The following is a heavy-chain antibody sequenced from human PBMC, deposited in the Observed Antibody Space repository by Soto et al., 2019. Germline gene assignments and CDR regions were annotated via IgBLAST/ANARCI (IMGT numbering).Heavy chain of an antibody. CDR2: INPSGGST. V-gene: IGHV1-46*03. Sequence: GASVKVSCKASGYTFTSYYMHWVRQAPGQGLEWMGIINPSGGSTSYAQKFQGRVTMTRDTSTSTVYMELSSLRSEDTAVYYCAREWMAGSYYKPLDYWGQGTLVTVSS. CDR3: AREWMAGSYYKPLDY. D-gene: IGHD3-10*01. CDR1: GYTFTSYY. J-gene: IGHJ4*02.